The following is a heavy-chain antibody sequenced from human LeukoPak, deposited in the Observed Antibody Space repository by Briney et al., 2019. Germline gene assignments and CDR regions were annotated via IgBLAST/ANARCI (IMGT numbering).Heavy chain of an antibody. Sequence: SETLSLTCTVSGGSISSYYWSWIRQPPGKGLEWIGNIYYSGSTYYNPSLKSRVTISVDTSKNQFSLKLSSVTAADTAVYYCARVGGSSGYYRNFDYWGQGTLVTVSS. V-gene: IGHV4-59*12. J-gene: IGHJ4*02. CDR1: GGSISSYY. D-gene: IGHD3-22*01. CDR2: IYYSGST. CDR3: ARVGGSSGYYRNFDY.